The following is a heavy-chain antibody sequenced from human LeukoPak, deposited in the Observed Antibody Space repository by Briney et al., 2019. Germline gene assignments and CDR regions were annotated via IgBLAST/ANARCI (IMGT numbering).Heavy chain of an antibody. CDR1: GFTVSSNY. J-gene: IGHJ4*02. CDR3: ARDFRFLEDY. D-gene: IGHD3-3*01. Sequence: GGSLRLSCAASGFTVSSNYMSWVRQAPGKGLEWVSAIYSGGSTYYADSVKGRFTISRDNAKNSLYLQMNSLRAEDTAVYYRARDFRFLEDYWGQGTLVTVSS. CDR2: IYSGGST. V-gene: IGHV3-53*01.